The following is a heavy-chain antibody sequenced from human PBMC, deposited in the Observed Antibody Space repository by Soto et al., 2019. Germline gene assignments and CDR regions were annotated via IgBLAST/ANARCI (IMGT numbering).Heavy chain of an antibody. V-gene: IGHV3-74*01. CDR2: ISDDGTTT. CDR3: AREAAKGSSNLDWFEP. Sequence: GGSLRLSCVVSVFTFSMYWMHLVRQVPGQSPFWVSRISDDGTTTNYADSVIGRFTISRDNAKNSLYLQMSSLRAEDTAIYYCAREAAKGSSNLDWFEPWGQGTMVTVSS. J-gene: IGHJ5*02. D-gene: IGHD6-13*01. CDR1: VFTFSMYW.